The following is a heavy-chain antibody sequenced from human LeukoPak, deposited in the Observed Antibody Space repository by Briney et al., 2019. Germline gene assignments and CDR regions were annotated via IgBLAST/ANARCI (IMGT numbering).Heavy chain of an antibody. V-gene: IGHV1-18*01. Sequence: GASVKVSCKASGYTFTNYGISWVRQAPGRGLEWMGWISAYSGYTHYAQKIQGRVTVTTEASTSTAYMELRSLTSYDTAVYYCVRDAVSTTTAGGIDYWGQGTLVTVSS. D-gene: IGHD5/OR15-5a*01. J-gene: IGHJ4*02. CDR3: VRDAVSTTTAGGIDY. CDR2: ISAYSGYT. CDR1: GYTFTNYG.